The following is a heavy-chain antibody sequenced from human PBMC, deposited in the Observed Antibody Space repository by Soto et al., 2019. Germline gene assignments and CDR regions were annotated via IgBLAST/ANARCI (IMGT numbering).Heavy chain of an antibody. V-gene: IGHV1-18*01. CDR1: GYTFTSYG. D-gene: IGHD6-13*01. Sequence: QVQLVQSGAEVKKPGASVKVSCKASGYTFTSYGISWVRQAPGQGLEWMGWISAYNGKTNYAQKVQGRVTMTNDTATSIAYMELRDLRSHGTAVYYYARPIAAAGIWGDHLGQGTLVTVSS. J-gene: IGHJ4*02. CDR2: ISAYNGKT. CDR3: ARPIAAAGIWGDH.